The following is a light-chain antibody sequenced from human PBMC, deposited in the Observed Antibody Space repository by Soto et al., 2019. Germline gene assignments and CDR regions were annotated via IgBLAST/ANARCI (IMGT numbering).Light chain of an antibody. Sequence: EVVLTQSPGTVSVSPGERVTLSCRASQSVISNYLAWFQQRPGQAPRLLIYAASSRATGIPDRFSGSGSGTDFTLSISRLEPEDFAVYYCQQYGSSLTWTFGQGTKVEIK. J-gene: IGKJ1*01. CDR1: QSVISNY. CDR2: AAS. V-gene: IGKV3-20*01. CDR3: QQYGSSLTWT.